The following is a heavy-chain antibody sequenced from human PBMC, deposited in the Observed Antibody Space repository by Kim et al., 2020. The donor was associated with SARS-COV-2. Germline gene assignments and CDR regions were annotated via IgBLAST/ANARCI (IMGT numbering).Heavy chain of an antibody. CDR3: ARGYSSSWYKFDP. Sequence: SETLSLTCTVSGGSISSSRYYWGWLRQPPGKGLEWIGSIYYSGSTYYNPSLKSRVTISVDTSKNQFSLKLSSVTAADTALYYCARGYSSSWYKFDPWGPNPGHRLL. CDR1: GGSISSSRYY. D-gene: IGHD6-13*01. J-gene: IGHJ5*02. CDR2: IYYSGST. V-gene: IGHV4-39*01.